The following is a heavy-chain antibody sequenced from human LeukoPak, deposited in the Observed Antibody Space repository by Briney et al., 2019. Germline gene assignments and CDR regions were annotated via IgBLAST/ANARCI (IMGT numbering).Heavy chain of an antibody. CDR2: IYYNGDT. V-gene: IGHV4-59*11. D-gene: IGHD3-10*01. J-gene: IGHJ5*02. CDR1: GGSISNLY. Sequence: SETLSLTCTLSGGSISNLYWSRIRLPPGKGLEWIGYIYYNGDTNYNPSLKSRVTISLDTSKNQFSLKLSSVTAADTAVYYCAREAYYGAGSNWFDPWGQGTLVTVSS. CDR3: AREAYYGAGSNWFDP.